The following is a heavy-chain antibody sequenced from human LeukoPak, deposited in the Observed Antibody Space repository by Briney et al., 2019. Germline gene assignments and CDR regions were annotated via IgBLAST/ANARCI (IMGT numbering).Heavy chain of an antibody. J-gene: IGHJ4*02. Sequence: SETLSLTCTVSGDSMSRPNYFWGWFRLPPGKGLEWLGRAHHTGSTYYNPSLNGRVTISLDTSNNRFSLNVYSVTAADTAVYYCARLRVYYSDYRGLGTLVTVSS. V-gene: IGHV4-39*01. CDR1: GDSMSRPNYF. CDR2: AHHTGST. CDR3: ARLRVYYSDY.